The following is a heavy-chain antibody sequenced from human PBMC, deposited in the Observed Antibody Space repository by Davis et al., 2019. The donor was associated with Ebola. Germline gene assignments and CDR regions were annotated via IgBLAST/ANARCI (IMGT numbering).Heavy chain of an antibody. D-gene: IGHD3-10*01. Sequence: AASVTVSCKASGYTFTGHYMHWVRQAPGQGLEWMGRINPNSGGTNYAQKFQGRVTMTRDTSISTAYMELSRLRSDDTAVYYCARGLKSITLGTLDPWGQGTLVTVSS. CDR3: ARGLKSITLGTLDP. J-gene: IGHJ5*02. V-gene: IGHV1-2*06. CDR2: INPNSGGT. CDR1: GYTFTGHY.